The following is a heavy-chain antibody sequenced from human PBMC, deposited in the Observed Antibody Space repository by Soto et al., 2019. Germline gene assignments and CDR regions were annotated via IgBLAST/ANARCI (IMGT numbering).Heavy chain of an antibody. D-gene: IGHD5-18*01. J-gene: IGHJ4*01. Sequence: SEPKSHTCPFCGGSISDYDWGWVRQPPGKGLEWIGYIYYIGSTNYNPSLKSRVTISVDTSKNQVSLNLSSVTAADTAVYYCARRYSWGLDYWGHGTLVTVSS. V-gene: IGHV4-59*01. CDR3: ARRYSWGLDY. CDR1: GGSISDYD. CDR2: IYYIGST.